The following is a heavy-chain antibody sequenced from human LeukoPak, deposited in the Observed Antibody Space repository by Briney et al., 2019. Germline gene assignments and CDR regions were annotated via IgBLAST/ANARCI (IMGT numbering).Heavy chain of an antibody. D-gene: IGHD3-10*01. V-gene: IGHV3-30*02. CDR2: LRFDGSNE. CDR1: GFTFSSHG. J-gene: IGHJ6*03. CDR3: AKDLRVIYASGSFYYRYMDV. Sequence: GGSLRLSCAASGFTFSSHGMHWVRQAPGKGLEWVAFLRFDGSNEDYADSVKGRVNITRDNSKNTLYLQMSTLRTEDTAVYYCAKDLRVIYASGSFYYRYMDVWGKGTTVIISS.